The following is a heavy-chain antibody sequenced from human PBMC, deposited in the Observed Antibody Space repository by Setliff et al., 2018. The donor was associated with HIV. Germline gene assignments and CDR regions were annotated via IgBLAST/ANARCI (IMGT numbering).Heavy chain of an antibody. Sequence: TSETLSLTCTVSGGSISSSSYYWGWIRQPPGKGLEWIGSSYYSGSTYYNPYLKSRVTISVDTSKNQFSLKLSSVTAADPAVYYCARVDCSSTSCYRDYYYYMDVWGKGTTVTVSS. D-gene: IGHD2-2*01. CDR1: GGSISSSSYY. CDR3: ARVDCSSTSCYRDYYYYMDV. J-gene: IGHJ6*03. V-gene: IGHV4-39*01. CDR2: SYYSGST.